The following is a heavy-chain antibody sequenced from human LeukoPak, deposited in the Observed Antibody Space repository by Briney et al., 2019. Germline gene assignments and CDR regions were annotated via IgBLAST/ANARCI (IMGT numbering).Heavy chain of an antibody. CDR1: GGSISISRYY. CDR2: MYYRGIT. CDR3: ARVVYDSSTYPKSYFDF. Sequence: PWDPVSLTCTVSGGSISISRYYCRWIRRPPGKGLEWIWCMYYRGITYYNPSIKSRVTISVDTSKNRFSLKLSSVTAADTAVYYYARVVYDSSTYPKSYFDFWGQGTLVTVSS. J-gene: IGHJ4*02. D-gene: IGHD3-22*01. V-gene: IGHV4-39*07.